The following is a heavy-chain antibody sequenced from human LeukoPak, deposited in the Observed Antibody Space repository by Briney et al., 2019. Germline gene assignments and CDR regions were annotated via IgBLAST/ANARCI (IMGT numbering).Heavy chain of an antibody. V-gene: IGHV4-59*01. Sequence: SETLSLTCTVSGGSMSSYYWSWIRQPPGKGLVWIGYIYYSGSTNYNPSLKSRVTISVDTSKNQFSLKLNSVTAADTAVYYCARRFVGNDYTWGASDIWGPGTMVTVSS. D-gene: IGHD2-2*02. CDR2: IYYSGST. CDR3: ARRFVGNDYTWGASDI. CDR1: GGSMSSYY. J-gene: IGHJ3*02.